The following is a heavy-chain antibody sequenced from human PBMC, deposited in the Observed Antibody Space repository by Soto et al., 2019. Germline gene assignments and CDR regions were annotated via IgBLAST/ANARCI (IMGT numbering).Heavy chain of an antibody. CDR2: ISSSGCSI. Sequence: GGSLRLSCAASGFTFSSYSMNWVRQAPGKGLEWVSNISSSGCSIYYADSVKGRFTISRDNAKNSLYLQMNSLRAEDTAVYYCARGFPLLDQFDYWGQGTLVTVSS. V-gene: IGHV3-48*01. D-gene: IGHD2-15*01. CDR1: GFTFSSYS. J-gene: IGHJ4*02. CDR3: ARGFPLLDQFDY.